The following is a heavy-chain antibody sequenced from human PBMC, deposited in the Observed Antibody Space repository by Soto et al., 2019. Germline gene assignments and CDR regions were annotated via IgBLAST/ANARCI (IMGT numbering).Heavy chain of an antibody. Sequence: SETLSRTCIVSGDSLSTYFRIWIRQPPGKGLEWIGYISYSATPNYNPALKSRVIISIDTSKNQFSLKVNSVTAADTALYYCARGSVGSGWKFDFWGQGILVTVS. V-gene: IGHV4-59*01. CDR2: ISYSATP. D-gene: IGHD3-22*01. CDR3: ARGSVGSGWKFDF. J-gene: IGHJ4*02. CDR1: GDSLSTYF.